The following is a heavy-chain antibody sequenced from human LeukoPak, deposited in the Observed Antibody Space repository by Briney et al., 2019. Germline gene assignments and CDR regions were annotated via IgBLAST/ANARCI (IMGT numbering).Heavy chain of an antibody. CDR1: GFTFSNAW. CDR3: TTGYCSSTSCYGGNY. V-gene: IGHV3-15*01. CDR2: IKSKTDGGTT. D-gene: IGHD2-2*01. J-gene: IGHJ4*02. Sequence: PGGSLRLSCAASGFTFSNAWMSWVRQAPGKGLEWVGRIKSKTDGGTTDYAARVKGRFTISRDDSENTLYLQMNSLKTEDTAMYYCTTGYCSSTSCYGGNYWGQGTLVTVSS.